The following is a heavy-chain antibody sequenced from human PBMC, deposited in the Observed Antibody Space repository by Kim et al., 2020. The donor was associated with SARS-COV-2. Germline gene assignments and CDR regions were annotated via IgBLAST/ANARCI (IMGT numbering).Heavy chain of an antibody. CDR3: AQTPFWSGSFKWFDP. V-gene: IGHV3-23*01. J-gene: IGHJ5*02. CDR2: ITGRGFST. D-gene: IGHD3-3*01. Sequence: GGSLRLSCAASGPTFSSAAMSWVRQAPGKGLEWVSVITGRGFSTYYADSVKGRFTISRDNSKNTLYLQMNSLRAEDTAIYYCAQTPFWSGSFKWFDPWGQGTLVTVSA. CDR1: GPTFSSAA.